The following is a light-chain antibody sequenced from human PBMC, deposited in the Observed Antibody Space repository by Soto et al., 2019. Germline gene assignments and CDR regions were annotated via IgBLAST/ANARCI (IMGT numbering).Light chain of an antibody. CDR1: SSDVGNYKY. V-gene: IGLV2-8*01. J-gene: IGLJ3*02. CDR3: GSYAGCNLWV. Sequence: QSALTQSPSASGSPGQSVTISCTGTSSDVGNYKYVSWYQQHPGKAPKLMIYEVSKRPSGVPDRFSGSKSGNTASLTVSGLQVEDEADYYCGSYAGCNLWVFGGGTKLTVL. CDR2: EVS.